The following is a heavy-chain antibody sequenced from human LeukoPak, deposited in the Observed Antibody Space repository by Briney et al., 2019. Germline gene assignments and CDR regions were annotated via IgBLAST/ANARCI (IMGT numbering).Heavy chain of an antibody. D-gene: IGHD2-21*02. Sequence: SSVKVSCKASGGTFSSYAISWVRQAPGQGPEWMGRIIPILGIANYAQKFQGRVTSTADKSTSTAYMELSSLRSEDTAVYYCAVGYCGGDCLGNWFDPWGQGTLVTVCS. J-gene: IGHJ5*02. CDR2: IIPILGIA. CDR3: AVGYCGGDCLGNWFDP. V-gene: IGHV1-69*04. CDR1: GGTFSSYA.